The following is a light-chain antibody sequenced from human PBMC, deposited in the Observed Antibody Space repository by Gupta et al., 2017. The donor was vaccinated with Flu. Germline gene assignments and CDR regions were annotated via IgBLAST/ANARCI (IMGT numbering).Light chain of an antibody. CDR3: AVWDDSLHGVV. CDR1: NSNVGSND. CDR2: INT. Sequence: PGQRISISCSGSNSNVGSNDVSWYQQLPGTAPKLVIFINTRRPSGVPDRFSGSKSGTSASLAISGLQSDDEADYFCAVWDDSLHGVVFGGGTKLSVL. J-gene: IGLJ2*01. V-gene: IGLV1-44*01.